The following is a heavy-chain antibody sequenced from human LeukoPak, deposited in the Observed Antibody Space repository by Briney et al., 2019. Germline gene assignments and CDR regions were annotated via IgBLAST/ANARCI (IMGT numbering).Heavy chain of an antibody. Sequence: SETLSLTCTVSGYSVSSGYYWGWIRQPPGKGLEWIGSIYHSGSTYYNPSLKSRVTISVDTSKNQFSLKLSSVTAADTAVYYCARDLLTMVRGVTGAIFDYWGQGTLVTVSS. D-gene: IGHD3-10*01. CDR1: GYSVSSGYY. CDR2: IYHSGST. J-gene: IGHJ4*02. V-gene: IGHV4-38-2*02. CDR3: ARDLLTMVRGVTGAIFDY.